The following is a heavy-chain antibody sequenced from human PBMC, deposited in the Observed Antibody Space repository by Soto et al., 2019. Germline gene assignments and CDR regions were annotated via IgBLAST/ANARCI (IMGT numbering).Heavy chain of an antibody. CDR1: EYTFTSYA. J-gene: IGHJ6*02. CDR3: ASEYCGGDCYSATRYGMDV. Sequence: QVQLVQSGAEVKKPGASVKVSCKASEYTFTSYAMHWVRQAPGQRLEWMGWINAGNGNTKYSQKFQGRVTITRDTSASTAYMELSSPRSEDTAVYYCASEYCGGDCYSATRYGMDVWGQGTTVTVSS. V-gene: IGHV1-3*01. D-gene: IGHD2-21*02. CDR2: INAGNGNT.